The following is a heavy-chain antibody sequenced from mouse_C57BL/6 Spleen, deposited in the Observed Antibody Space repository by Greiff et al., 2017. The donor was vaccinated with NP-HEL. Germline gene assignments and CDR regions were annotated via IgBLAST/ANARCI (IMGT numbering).Heavy chain of an antibody. Sequence: QVQLQQPGAELVKPGASVKMSCKASGYTFTSYWITWVKQRPGQGLEWIGAIYPGSGSTNYNEKFKSKATLTVDPSSSTAYMQLSRLTSVNSADKDSARSDTTFYYWGQGTTLTVSS. V-gene: IGHV1-55*01. D-gene: IGHD1-1*01. J-gene: IGHJ2*01. CDR1: GYTFTSYW. CDR3: ARSDTTFYY. CDR2: IYPGSGST.